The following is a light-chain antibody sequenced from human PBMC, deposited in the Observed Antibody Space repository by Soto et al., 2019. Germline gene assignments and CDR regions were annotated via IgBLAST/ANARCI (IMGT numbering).Light chain of an antibody. Sequence: QSVLTQPPSVSGTPGQRVTISCSGSSSNIGSNPVNWYQQLPGTAPKFLIYGNSNRPSGVPDRFSGSKSGTSASLAITGLQAEDEADYYCQSYDSSLSGYWVFGGGTKLTVL. CDR1: SSNIGSNP. J-gene: IGLJ3*02. CDR2: GNS. V-gene: IGLV1-40*01. CDR3: QSYDSSLSGYWV.